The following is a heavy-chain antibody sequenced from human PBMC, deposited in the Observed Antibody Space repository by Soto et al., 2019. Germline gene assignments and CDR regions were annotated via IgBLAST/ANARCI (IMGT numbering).Heavy chain of an antibody. CDR3: ARFPRDYPPHYYYYGMDV. J-gene: IGHJ6*02. D-gene: IGHD4-17*01. CDR1: GDSVSSNSAA. V-gene: IGHV6-1*01. CDR2: TYYRSKWYN. Sequence: SQTLSLTCAISGDSVSSNSAAWNWIRQSPSRGLEWLGRTYYRSKWYNDYAVSVKSRITINPDTSKNQFSLQLNSVTPEDTAVYYCARFPRDYPPHYYYYGMDVWGQGTTVTVSS.